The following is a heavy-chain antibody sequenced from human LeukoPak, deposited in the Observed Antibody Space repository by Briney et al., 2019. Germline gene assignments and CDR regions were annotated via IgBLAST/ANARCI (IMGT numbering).Heavy chain of an antibody. CDR1: GFIFSNYY. CDR2: IHGSASYN. J-gene: IGHJ4*02. V-gene: IGHV3-21*06. CDR3: ARHVEVYDFWSGYYPPDY. Sequence: GGSLRLSCAASGFIFSNYYLNWVRQAPGKGLEWVSCIHGSASYNYYADSVKGRFTISRDSAKNSLYLEMSSLRVEDTAVYYCARHVEVYDFWSGYYPPDYWGQGTLVTVSS. D-gene: IGHD3-3*01.